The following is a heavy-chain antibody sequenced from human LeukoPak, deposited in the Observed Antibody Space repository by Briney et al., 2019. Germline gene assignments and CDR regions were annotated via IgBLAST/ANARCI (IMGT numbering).Heavy chain of an antibody. V-gene: IGHV1-8*03. D-gene: IGHD2-2*02. J-gene: IGHJ5*02. CDR2: MNPNSGNT. Sequence: ASVKVSCKASGYTFTSYDINWVRQATGQGLEWMGWMNPNSGNTGYAQKFQGRVTITRNTSISTAYMELSSLRSEDTAVYYCARVECSSTSCYNVWFDPWGQGTLVSVSS. CDR1: GYTFTSYD. CDR3: ARVECSSTSCYNVWFDP.